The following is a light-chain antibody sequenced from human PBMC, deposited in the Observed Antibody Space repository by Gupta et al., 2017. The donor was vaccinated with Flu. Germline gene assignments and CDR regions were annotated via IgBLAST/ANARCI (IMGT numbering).Light chain of an antibody. Sequence: QSVLTQPPSASGTPGQRVNVSCSGSRSNIGSNTVNWYQHLPGTAPKLLIYSNNQRPSGVPDRFSGSKSGTSASLAISGLQAEDEADYYCAAWDDSLNGLVFGGGTKLTVL. J-gene: IGLJ2*01. CDR1: RSNIGSNT. CDR3: AAWDDSLNGLV. CDR2: SNN. V-gene: IGLV1-44*01.